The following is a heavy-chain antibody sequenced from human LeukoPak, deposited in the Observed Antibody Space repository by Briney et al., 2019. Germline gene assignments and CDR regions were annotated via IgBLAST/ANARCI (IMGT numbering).Heavy chain of an antibody. D-gene: IGHD5-18*01. CDR3: ARRGGYSYGWFDY. Sequence: SVKVSCKASGGTFSSYAISWVRQAPGQGLEWMGGIIPIFGTANYAQKFQGRVTITTDESTSTAYMELSSLRSEDTAVYYCARRGGYSYGWFDYWGQGTLVTVSS. CDR2: IIPIFGTA. CDR1: GGTFSSYA. V-gene: IGHV1-69*05. J-gene: IGHJ4*02.